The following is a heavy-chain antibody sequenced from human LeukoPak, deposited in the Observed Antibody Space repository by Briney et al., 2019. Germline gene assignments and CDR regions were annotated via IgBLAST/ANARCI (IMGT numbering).Heavy chain of an antibody. CDR1: GGTFSSYA. Sequence: ASVKVSCKASGGTFSSYAISWVRQAPGQGLEWMGGIIPIFGTANYAQKFQGRVTITADESTSTAYMELSSLRSEDTAVYYCAGSGGAYGSGSYYNDPRFDYWGQGTLVTVSS. V-gene: IGHV1-69*13. CDR2: IIPIFGTA. CDR3: AGSGGAYGSGSYYNDPRFDY. J-gene: IGHJ4*02. D-gene: IGHD3-10*01.